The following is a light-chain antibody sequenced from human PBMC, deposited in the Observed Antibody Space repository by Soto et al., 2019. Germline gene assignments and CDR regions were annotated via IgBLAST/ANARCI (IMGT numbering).Light chain of an antibody. CDR2: GAS. V-gene: IGKV1-39*01. Sequence: DLQMTQSPSSLSASIGDRVTITCRASQTISDYVNWYQQKPTGAPKLLIYGASNLQSGVPSRFSGSGSGTDFTLTISSLQPEDFATYFCQQSYTTLVTFGGGTKVEFK. J-gene: IGKJ4*01. CDR1: QTISDY. CDR3: QQSYTTLVT.